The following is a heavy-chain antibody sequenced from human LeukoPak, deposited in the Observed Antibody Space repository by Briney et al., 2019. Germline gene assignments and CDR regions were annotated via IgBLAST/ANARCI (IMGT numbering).Heavy chain of an antibody. Sequence: GGSLRLSCTASGFTFGDYAMSWVRQAPGKGLEWVAFIRSKAYGGTTEYAASVKGRFTISRDDSKSIAYLQMNSLKTEDTAVYYCTRVVSGVVVVPAAIRDYYYMDVWGKGTTVTVSS. V-gene: IGHV3-49*04. D-gene: IGHD2-2*01. CDR1: GFTFGDYA. CDR3: TRVVSGVVVVPAAIRDYYYMDV. J-gene: IGHJ6*03. CDR2: IRSKAYGGTT.